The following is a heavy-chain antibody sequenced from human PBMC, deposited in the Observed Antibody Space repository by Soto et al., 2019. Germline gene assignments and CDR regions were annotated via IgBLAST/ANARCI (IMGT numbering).Heavy chain of an antibody. CDR1: GGSISSYY. Sequence: SETLSLTCTVSGGSISSYYWSWIRQPPGKGLEWIGSIYYSGSTYYNPSLKSRVTISVDTSKNQFSLKLSSVTAADTAVYYCARHPHTIFGVVIIPVFDYWGQGTLVTVSS. V-gene: IGHV4-59*05. CDR2: IYYSGST. CDR3: ARHPHTIFGVVIIPVFDY. D-gene: IGHD3-3*01. J-gene: IGHJ4*02.